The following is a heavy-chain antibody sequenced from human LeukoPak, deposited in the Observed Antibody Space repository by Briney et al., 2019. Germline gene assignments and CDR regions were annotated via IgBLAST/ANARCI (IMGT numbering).Heavy chain of an antibody. Sequence: SETLSLTCTVSGGSMSSYYWSWIRQPPGKGLEWIGYIYYSGTTNYNPSLKSRVTISVDTSKNQFSLKLSSVTAADTAVYYCASVLYSSGAYFDYWGQGTLVTVSS. D-gene: IGHD6-19*01. CDR2: IYYSGTT. V-gene: IGHV4-59*12. CDR3: ASVLYSSGAYFDY. CDR1: GGSMSSYY. J-gene: IGHJ4*02.